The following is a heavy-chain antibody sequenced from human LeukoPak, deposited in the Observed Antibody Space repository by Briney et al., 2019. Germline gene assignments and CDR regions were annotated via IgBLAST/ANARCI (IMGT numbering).Heavy chain of an antibody. Sequence: GGSLRLSYAASGFTFSSYWMSWVRQAPGKGLEWVAFIRYDGSNKYYADSVKGRFTISRDNAKNSLYLQMNSLRAEDTAVCYCARDRIVKDYYDSSGYYGDAFDIWGQGTMVTVSS. D-gene: IGHD3-22*01. CDR1: GFTFSSYW. CDR2: IRYDGSNK. V-gene: IGHV3-30*02. J-gene: IGHJ3*02. CDR3: ARDRIVKDYYDSSGYYGDAFDI.